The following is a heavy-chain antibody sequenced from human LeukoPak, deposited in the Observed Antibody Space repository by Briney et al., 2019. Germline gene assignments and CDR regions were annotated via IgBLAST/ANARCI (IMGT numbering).Heavy chain of an antibody. CDR2: ISGSGGST. Sequence: GGSLRLSCAASGFTFSSYAMSWVRQAPGKGLEWVSAISGSGGSTYYADSVKGRFTISRDNSKNTLYLQMNSLRAEDTAVYYCAKDGRREQWLVRDYFDYWGQGTLVTVSS. CDR1: GFTFSSYA. J-gene: IGHJ4*02. V-gene: IGHV3-23*01. D-gene: IGHD6-19*01. CDR3: AKDGRREQWLVRDYFDY.